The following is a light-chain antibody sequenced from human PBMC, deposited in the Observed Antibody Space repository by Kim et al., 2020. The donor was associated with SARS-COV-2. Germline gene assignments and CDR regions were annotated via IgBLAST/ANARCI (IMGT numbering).Light chain of an antibody. Sequence: QSITISCTGTSSDVGGYNFVSWYQHHPGKAPKLMIYDVNNRPSGVSNRFSGSKSGNTASLTISGLQAEDEADYYCSSFSSSTTLYVFGTGTKVTVL. CDR1: SSDVGGYNF. J-gene: IGLJ1*01. V-gene: IGLV2-14*03. CDR2: DVN. CDR3: SSFSSSTTLYV.